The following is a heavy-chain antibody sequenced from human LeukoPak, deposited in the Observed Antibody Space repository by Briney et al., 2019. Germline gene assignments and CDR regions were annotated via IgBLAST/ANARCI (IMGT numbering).Heavy chain of an antibody. V-gene: IGHV4-31*03. CDR3: ARVEASGAAAENFDY. CDR1: GGSISSGGYY. J-gene: IGHJ4*02. D-gene: IGHD6-13*01. Sequence: SETLSLTCTVSGGSISSGGYYWGWIRQHPGKGLEWIGYIYYSGSTYYNPSLKSRVTISVDTSKNQFSLKLSSVTAADTAVYYCARVEASGAAAENFDYWGQGTLVTVSS. CDR2: IYYSGST.